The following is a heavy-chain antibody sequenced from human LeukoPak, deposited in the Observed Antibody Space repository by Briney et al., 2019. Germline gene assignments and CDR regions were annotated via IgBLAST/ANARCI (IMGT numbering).Heavy chain of an antibody. D-gene: IGHD5-12*01. V-gene: IGHV3-74*01. Sequence: PGGSLRLSCAASGCIFSSYWMEWVRQAPGKELVWVSRIDGDGSSTNYADSVKGRFTISRDNAKNTLYLEINSLRAEDKAGYYCARGYSGYFYYWGQGTLVTVSS. J-gene: IGHJ4*02. CDR1: GCIFSSYW. CDR2: IDGDGSST. CDR3: ARGYSGYFYY.